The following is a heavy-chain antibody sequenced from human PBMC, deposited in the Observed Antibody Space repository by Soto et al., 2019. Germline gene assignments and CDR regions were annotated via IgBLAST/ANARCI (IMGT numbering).Heavy chain of an antibody. Sequence: QVQLQQWGAGLLKPSETLSLTCAVYNGSFSGYYWSWVRQSPGKGLEWIGEITHSGSTNYSPSLRGRATISVDTSKNHFSLSLNSVAAADTGVYYFARVSCSGISCYLTRRYNYYVVDVWGQGTTVTVSS. J-gene: IGHJ6*02. CDR3: ARVSCSGISCYLTRRYNYYVVDV. V-gene: IGHV4-34*01. D-gene: IGHD2-15*01. CDR1: NGSFSGYY. CDR2: ITHSGST.